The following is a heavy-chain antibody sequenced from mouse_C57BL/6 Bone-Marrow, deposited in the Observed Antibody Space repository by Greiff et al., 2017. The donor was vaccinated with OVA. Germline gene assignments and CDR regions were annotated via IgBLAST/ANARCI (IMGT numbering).Heavy chain of an antibody. CDR2: IYPRDGST. D-gene: IGHD2-14*01. V-gene: IGHV1-85*01. CDR1: CSSFTSYA. CDR3: AKGVRQEGY. Sequence: HVQLQQSGPALVKPGASVTLSCKASCSSFTSYALNWVQPRPGPGLAWIGWIYPRDGSTKYNEKFKGKATLTVDTSSSTAYMELHSLTSEDTAVYFCAKGVRQEGYWGQGTTLTVSS. J-gene: IGHJ2*01.